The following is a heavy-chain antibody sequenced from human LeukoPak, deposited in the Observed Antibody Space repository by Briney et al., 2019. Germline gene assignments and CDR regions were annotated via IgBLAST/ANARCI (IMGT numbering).Heavy chain of an antibody. CDR1: GGSISSSNW. D-gene: IGHD3-3*01. V-gene: IGHV4-4*02. Sequence: KASETLSLTCAVSGGSISSSNWWSWVRQPPGKGLEWIGEIYHSGSTNYNPSLKSRVTISVDKSKNQFSLKLSSVTAADTAVYYCARWVILEWLLIESGYFDYWGQGTLVTVSS. J-gene: IGHJ4*02. CDR2: IYHSGST. CDR3: ARWVILEWLLIESGYFDY.